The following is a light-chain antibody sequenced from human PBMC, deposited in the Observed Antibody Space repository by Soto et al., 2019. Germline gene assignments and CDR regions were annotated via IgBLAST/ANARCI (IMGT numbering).Light chain of an antibody. J-gene: IGLJ1*01. CDR2: DVS. Sequence: QSALTQPRSVSGSPGQPVTISCTGTSSDVGAYNYVSWYQQHSGKAPKFMIYDVSKRPSGVPDRFSGSKSGNTASLTISGLQAEDEADYYCCSYAGTYSYVFGTGTKV. CDR1: SSDVGAYNY. CDR3: CSYAGTYSYV. V-gene: IGLV2-11*01.